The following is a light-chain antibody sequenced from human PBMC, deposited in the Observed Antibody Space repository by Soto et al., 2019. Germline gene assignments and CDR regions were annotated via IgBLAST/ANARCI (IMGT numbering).Light chain of an antibody. Sequence: ETVLTPSPGTLSLSPEERATLSCRASQSVSSSYLACYQQKPGPAPRLLIYGASSRATGIPAMFSGSGSGTDFTLTFSRPEPKVFAVYYCQQYGSSPTFGQGPKVDI. CDR2: GAS. J-gene: IGKJ1*01. CDR1: QSVSSSY. CDR3: QQYGSSPT. V-gene: IGKV3-20*01.